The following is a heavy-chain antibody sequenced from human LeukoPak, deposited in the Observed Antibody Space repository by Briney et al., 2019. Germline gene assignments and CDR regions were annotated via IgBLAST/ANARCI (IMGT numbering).Heavy chain of an antibody. D-gene: IGHD4-17*01. J-gene: IGHJ4*02. V-gene: IGHV3-23*01. Sequence: PGGSLRLSCAASGFTFNNYAMNWVRQAPGKGLEWVSSISGGGETTYYADSAEGRFTISRDNSQNTLYLQMNSLRAEDTAVYYCARDHADYVGYFFFDYWGQGTLVTVSS. CDR2: ISGGGETT. CDR3: ARDHADYVGYFFFDY. CDR1: GFTFNNYA.